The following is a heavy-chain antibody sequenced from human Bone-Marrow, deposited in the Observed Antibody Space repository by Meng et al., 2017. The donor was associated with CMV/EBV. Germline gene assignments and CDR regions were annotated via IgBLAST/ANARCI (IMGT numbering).Heavy chain of an antibody. CDR3: AKGRLREEAY. Sequence: LSCEASGFTFSSYAMTWVRQAPGTGLEWVSSISESGIGTSYADSVKGRFTISRDNSRNTVYLQMDSLKAEDTAIYYCAKGRLREEAYWGQGTLVTVSS. CDR2: ISESGIGT. J-gene: IGHJ4*02. V-gene: IGHV3-23*01. CDR1: GFTFSSYA.